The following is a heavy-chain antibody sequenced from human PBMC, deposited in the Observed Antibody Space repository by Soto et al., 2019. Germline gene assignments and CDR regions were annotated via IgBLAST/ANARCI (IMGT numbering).Heavy chain of an antibody. D-gene: IGHD2-8*01. Sequence: EVQVVQSGGGLVQPGGSLRLSCAASGFSFSTYSMNWVRQAPGKGLEWVSYIRSSSSPIQYADSVKGRFTISRDNAKNSLFLQMNSLGAEDTAVYYCVRDHEWAFDIWGQGAMVTVSS. CDR1: GFSFSTYS. CDR3: VRDHEWAFDI. CDR2: IRSSSSPI. J-gene: IGHJ3*02. V-gene: IGHV3-48*01.